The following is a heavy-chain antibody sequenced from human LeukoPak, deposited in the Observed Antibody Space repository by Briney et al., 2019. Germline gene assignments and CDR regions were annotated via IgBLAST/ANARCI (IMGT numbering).Heavy chain of an antibody. Sequence: SETLSLTCTVSGGSISSGDYYWSWIRQPPGKGLEWIGYIYYSGSTNYSPSLKSRVTISVDTSKNQFSLKLSSVTAADTAVYYCARFGQMTALDYWGQGTLVTVSS. J-gene: IGHJ4*02. CDR1: GGSISSGDYY. D-gene: IGHD2-21*02. V-gene: IGHV4-61*08. CDR2: IYYSGST. CDR3: ARFGQMTALDY.